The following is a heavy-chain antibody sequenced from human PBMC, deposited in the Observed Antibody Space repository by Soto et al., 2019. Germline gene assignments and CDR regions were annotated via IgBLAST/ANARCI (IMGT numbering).Heavy chain of an antibody. CDR3: ARAYKPDDYGDYGGFDI. D-gene: IGHD4-17*01. V-gene: IGHV4-31*03. J-gene: IGHJ3*02. Sequence: SETLSLTCTVSGGSISSGGYYWSWIRQHPGKGLEWIGYIYYSGSTYYNPSLKSRVTISVDTSKNQFSLKLSSVTAADTAVYYCARAYKPDDYGDYGGFDIWGQGTMVTVSS. CDR2: IYYSGST. CDR1: GGSISSGGYY.